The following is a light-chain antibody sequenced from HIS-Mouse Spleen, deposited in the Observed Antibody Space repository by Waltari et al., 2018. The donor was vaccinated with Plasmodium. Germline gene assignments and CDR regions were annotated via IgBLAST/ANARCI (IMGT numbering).Light chain of an antibody. V-gene: IGLV2-23*01. CDR1: SSYVGSYNL. CDR3: CSYAGSSTWV. J-gene: IGLJ3*02. Sequence: QSALTHPASVSGSPGQSITIPCTGTSSYVGSYNLFSWYQQPPGKAPKLMIYEGSKRPSGVSNRFSGSKSGNTASLTISGLQAEDEADYYCCSYAGSSTWVFGGGTKLTVL. CDR2: EGS.